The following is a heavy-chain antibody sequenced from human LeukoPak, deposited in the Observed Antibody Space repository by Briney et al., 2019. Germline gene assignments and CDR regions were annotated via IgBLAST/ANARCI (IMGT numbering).Heavy chain of an antibody. J-gene: IGHJ6*02. CDR1: GYTFTSYA. V-gene: IGHV7-4-1*02. CDR2: INTNTGNP. D-gene: IGHD2-2*01. Sequence: ASVKVSCKASGYTFTSYAMNWVRQAPGQGLEWMGWINTNTGNPTYAQGFTGRFVFSLDTSVSTAYLQISSLKAEDTAVYYCARDLKVPAAIGYYYYYGMDVWGQGTTVNVYS. CDR3: ARDLKVPAAIGYYYYYGMDV.